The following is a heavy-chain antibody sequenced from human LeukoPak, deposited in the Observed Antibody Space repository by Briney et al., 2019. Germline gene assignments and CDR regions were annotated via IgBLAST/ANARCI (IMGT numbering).Heavy chain of an antibody. CDR1: GFTVSSNY. V-gene: IGHV3-53*01. Sequence: PGGSLRLSCAASGFTVSSNYMTWVRQAPGKGLEWVSVIYSGGGTYYADSVKGRFTISRDNAKNSLYLQMNSLRAEDTAVYYCVPASSFFDYWGQGTLVTVSS. D-gene: IGHD6-6*01. J-gene: IGHJ4*02. CDR2: IYSGGGT. CDR3: VPASSFFDY.